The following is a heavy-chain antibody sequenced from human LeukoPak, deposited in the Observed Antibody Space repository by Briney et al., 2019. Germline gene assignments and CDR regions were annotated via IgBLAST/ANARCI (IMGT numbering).Heavy chain of an antibody. CDR3: ARDLYYGSGSYYNLHGY. CDR2: ISSSSSTI. Sequence: GGSLRLSXAASGFTFSSYSMNWVRQAPGKGLEWVSYISSSSSTIYYADSVKGRFTISRDNAKNSLYLQMNSLRAEDTAVYYCARDLYYGSGSYYNLHGYWGQGTLVTVSS. CDR1: GFTFSSYS. V-gene: IGHV3-48*01. D-gene: IGHD3-10*01. J-gene: IGHJ4*02.